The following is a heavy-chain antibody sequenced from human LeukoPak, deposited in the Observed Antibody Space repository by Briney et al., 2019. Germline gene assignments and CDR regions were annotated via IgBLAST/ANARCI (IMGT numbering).Heavy chain of an antibody. V-gene: IGHV3-30*18. CDR3: AKRSLYYYYGMDV. Sequence: GGSLRLSCAASGFTFSSYGVHWVRQAPGKGLEWVAVISYDGSNKYYADSVKGRFTISRDNSKNTLYLQMNSLRAGDTAVYYCAKRSLYYYYGMDVWGQGTTVTVSS. D-gene: IGHD2/OR15-2a*01. J-gene: IGHJ6*02. CDR1: GFTFSSYG. CDR2: ISYDGSNK.